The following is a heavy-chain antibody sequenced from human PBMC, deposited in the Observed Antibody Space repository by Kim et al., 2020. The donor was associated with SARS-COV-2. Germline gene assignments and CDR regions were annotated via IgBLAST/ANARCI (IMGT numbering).Heavy chain of an antibody. D-gene: IGHD4-17*01. V-gene: IGHV4-59*01. CDR2: NYYSGSA. CDR1: GDAIGTFY. Sequence: SETLSLTCTVSGDAIGTFYWTWIRQPPGKGLEWIGYNYYSGSARYNPSLKSRVTIFVDPSKSQICLKLSSVTAADTAVCYCARGDGANSGFYDCWGQGNLTTVSS. J-gene: IGHJ4*02. CDR3: ARGDGANSGFYDC.